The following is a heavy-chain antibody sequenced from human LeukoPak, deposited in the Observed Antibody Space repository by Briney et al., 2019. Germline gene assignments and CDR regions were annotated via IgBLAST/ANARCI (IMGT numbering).Heavy chain of an antibody. D-gene: IGHD4-23*01. J-gene: IGHJ3*02. V-gene: IGHV3-23*01. CDR2: ISGSGGST. CDR3: AREGGNSGAFDI. CDR1: GFTFSSYA. Sequence: PGGSLRLPCAASGFTFSSYAMSWVRQAPGKGLEWVSAISGSGGSTYYADSVKGRFTISRDNSKNTLYLQMNSLRAEDTAVYYCAREGGNSGAFDIWGQGTMVTVSS.